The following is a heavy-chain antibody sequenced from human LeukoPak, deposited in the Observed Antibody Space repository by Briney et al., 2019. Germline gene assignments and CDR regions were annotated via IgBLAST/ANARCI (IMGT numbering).Heavy chain of an antibody. J-gene: IGHJ4*02. CDR1: GYTFTSYG. CDR3: ARGGSGWSNFDY. CDR2: IIPVVSST. D-gene: IGHD6-19*01. V-gene: IGHV1-69*13. Sequence: SVKVSCKASGYTFTSYGISWVRQAPGQGLEWMGVIIPVVSSTYYAQKFQGRVTITAVESTSTVNLEMNSLRVEDTAIYYCARGGSGWSNFDYWGQGSLVTVS.